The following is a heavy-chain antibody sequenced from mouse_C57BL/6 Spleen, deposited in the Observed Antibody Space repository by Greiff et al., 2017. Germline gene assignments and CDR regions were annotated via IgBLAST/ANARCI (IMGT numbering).Heavy chain of an antibody. CDR1: GFSFNTYA. CDR2: RRSKINNYAT. CDR3: VGALYFDY. Sequence: EVQRVESGGGLVQPKRSLILSCAASGFSFNTYALNWVCQAPGSGLERVARRRSKINNYATYYADSVKDRFTISRDDSECMLYLQMITLKTEATAMYYCVGALYFDYWGQGTTLTVSS. J-gene: IGHJ2*01. V-gene: IGHV10-1*01.